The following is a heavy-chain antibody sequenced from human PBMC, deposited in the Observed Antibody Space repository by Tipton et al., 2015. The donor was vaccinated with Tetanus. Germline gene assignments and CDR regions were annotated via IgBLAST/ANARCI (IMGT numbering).Heavy chain of an antibody. D-gene: IGHD5-12*01. Sequence: QLVQSGGGLIQPGGSLRLSCAASGFTVSSNYMSWVRQAPGKGLEWVSVIYSGGSTYYADSVKGRFTISRDNSKNTLYLQMNSLRAEDTAVYYCAKDNGRSGYDYDDYWGQGTLVTVSS. CDR2: IYSGGST. V-gene: IGHV3-66*03. J-gene: IGHJ4*02. CDR3: AKDNGRSGYDYDDY. CDR1: GFTVSSNY.